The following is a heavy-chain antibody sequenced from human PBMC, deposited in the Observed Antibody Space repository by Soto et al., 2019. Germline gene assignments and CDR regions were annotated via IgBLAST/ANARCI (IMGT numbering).Heavy chain of an antibody. CDR2: IVPIFGKA. J-gene: IGHJ4*02. V-gene: IGHV1-69*01. D-gene: IGHD3-10*01. CDR1: GGTFSDSV. Sequence: QVQLVQSGPEVKKPGSSVKVSCKASGGTFSDSVTSWVRQAPGQGLEWMGGIVPIFGKANLAEKIQDRVTDTADGFKSTGYKKVSSLKSEDNGGEYCARGRGGSNYYFDYWGQGTLVTVSS. CDR3: ARGRGGSNYYFDY.